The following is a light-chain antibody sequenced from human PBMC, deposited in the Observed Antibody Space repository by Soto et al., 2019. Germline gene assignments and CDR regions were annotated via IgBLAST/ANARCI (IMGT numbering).Light chain of an antibody. V-gene: IGLV2-23*02. CDR2: EVS. CDR1: GSDVGAYDL. Sequence: QSALTQPASVSGSPGQSITISCTGTGSDVGAYDLVSWYQQYPGKAPKLMVYEVSKRPSGISSRFSGSKSGNTASLTISGLQAEDEADYYCCSYTGRKTWVFGGGATLTWVFGGGTRLTVL. J-gene: IGLJ3*02. CDR3: CSYTGRKTWVFGGGATLTWV.